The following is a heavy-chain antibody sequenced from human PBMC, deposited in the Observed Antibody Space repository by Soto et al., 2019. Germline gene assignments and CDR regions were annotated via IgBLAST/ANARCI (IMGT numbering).Heavy chain of an antibody. Sequence: GGSLRLSCGASGVTFSSYAMSWVRQAPGKGLEWVSAISGSGGSTYSAESVKGRFTISRDNSKITLYLQMNSLRAEDTAVYYCAKEKWGRAAAPLFAYGGQGTLAPVSP. J-gene: IGHJ4*02. CDR2: ISGSGGST. CDR1: GVTFSSYA. CDR3: AKEKWGRAAAPLFAY. V-gene: IGHV3-23*01. D-gene: IGHD2-15*01.